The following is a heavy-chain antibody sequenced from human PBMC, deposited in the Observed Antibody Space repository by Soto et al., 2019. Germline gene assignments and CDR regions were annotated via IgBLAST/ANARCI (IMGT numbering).Heavy chain of an antibody. CDR1: GGSFSGYY. CDR3: ARGGCASTSCESSLIDY. D-gene: IGHD2-2*01. J-gene: IGHJ4*02. Sequence: QVQLQQWGAGLLKPSETLSLTCAVYGGSFSGYYWSWIRQPPGKGLEWIGEINHSGSTNYNPSLKSRVTISVDTSKNQFSLKLSSVTAADTAVYSCARGGCASTSCESSLIDYWGQGTLVTVSS. CDR2: INHSGST. V-gene: IGHV4-34*01.